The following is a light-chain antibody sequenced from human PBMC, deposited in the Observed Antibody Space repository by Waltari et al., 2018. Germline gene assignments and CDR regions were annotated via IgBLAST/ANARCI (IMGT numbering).Light chain of an antibody. CDR3: SSYTSTSTPVV. CDR1: SSEIGAYNY. Sequence: QSALTQPASVSGSPGRSITISCTGTSSEIGAYNYVYCYQQHPGKAPNLMIYDVSNRPSGVSNRFSGSKSGNTASLTISGLQADDEADYYCSSYTSTSTPVVFGGGTKLTVL. CDR2: DVS. V-gene: IGLV2-14*03. J-gene: IGLJ2*01.